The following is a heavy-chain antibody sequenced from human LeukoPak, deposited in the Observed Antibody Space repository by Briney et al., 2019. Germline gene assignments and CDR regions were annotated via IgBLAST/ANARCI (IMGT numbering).Heavy chain of an antibody. CDR3: AKEGPNCGGDCYGVFDY. J-gene: IGHJ4*02. CDR2: ITARGTVI. V-gene: IGHV3-23*01. Sequence: GGSLRLSCAASGFTFSNYAVAWVRQAPGKGLEWVSVITARGTVIKYADSVKGRFTISRDNSKNTLYLQMNGLRAEDTAVYYCAKEGPNCGGDCYGVFDYWGQGTLVTVSS. CDR1: GFTFSNYA. D-gene: IGHD2-21*02.